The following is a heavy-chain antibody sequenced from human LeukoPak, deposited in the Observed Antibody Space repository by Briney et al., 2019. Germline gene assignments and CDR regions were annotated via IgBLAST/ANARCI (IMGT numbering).Heavy chain of an antibody. J-gene: IGHJ4*02. D-gene: IGHD6-19*01. Sequence: GGSLRLSCAASGFTFSSYSMNWVRQAPGKGLEWVSYISSSSSTIYYADSVKGRFTISRDNAKNSLCLQMNSLRAEDTAVYYCARDRLGQQYDYWGQGTLVTVSS. CDR1: GFTFSSYS. V-gene: IGHV3-48*04. CDR3: ARDRLGQQYDY. CDR2: ISSSSSTI.